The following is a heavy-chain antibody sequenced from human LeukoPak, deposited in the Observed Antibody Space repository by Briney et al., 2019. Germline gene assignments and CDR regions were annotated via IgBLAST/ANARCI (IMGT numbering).Heavy chain of an antibody. CDR2: IYSSGST. Sequence: SETLSLTCIVSGDSISSSAYYWGWIRQPPGKGLEWIGQIYSSGSTYYNPSLESRVTISVEKSKNQFSLNLSSVTAADTAVYYCARDSGTTGEVKFDPWGQGTLVTVSS. J-gene: IGHJ5*02. D-gene: IGHD3-10*01. V-gene: IGHV4-39*07. CDR3: ARDSGTTGEVKFDP. CDR1: GDSISSSAYY.